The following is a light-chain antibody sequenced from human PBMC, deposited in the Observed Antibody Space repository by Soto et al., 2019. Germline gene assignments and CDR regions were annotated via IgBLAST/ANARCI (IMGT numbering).Light chain of an antibody. V-gene: IGKV3-15*01. CDR1: QSVGSN. J-gene: IGKJ1*01. Sequence: EIEMTQSPATLSASPGERATLSCRASQSVGSNLAWYQQKPGQAPRLLIYGASTRATGVPVRFSGSGSGTEFSLTISSLQSEDFAIYYCQQFNNWPQTFGQGTKVEIK. CDR2: GAS. CDR3: QQFNNWPQT.